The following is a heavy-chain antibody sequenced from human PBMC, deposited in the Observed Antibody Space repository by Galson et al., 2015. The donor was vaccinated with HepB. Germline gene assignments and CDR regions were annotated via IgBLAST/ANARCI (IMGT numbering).Heavy chain of an antibody. CDR2: IYYSGST. Sequence: SETLSLTCTVSGGSISSYYWSWIRQPPGKGLEWIGYIYYSGSTNYNPSLKSRVTISVDTSKNQFSLKLSSVTAADTAVYYCARGKKLLRFLQPSGQDGAFDIWGQGTMVTVSS. V-gene: IGHV4-59*01. J-gene: IGHJ3*02. CDR3: ARGKKLLRFLQPSGQDGAFDI. CDR1: GGSISSYY. D-gene: IGHD3-3*01.